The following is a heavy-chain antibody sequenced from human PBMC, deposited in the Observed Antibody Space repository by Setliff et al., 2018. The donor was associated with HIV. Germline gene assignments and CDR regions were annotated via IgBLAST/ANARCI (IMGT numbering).Heavy chain of an antibody. CDR1: GGSIRNGGYY. J-gene: IGHJ6*03. CDR3: ARGRYYYYDMDV. Sequence: SETLSLTCSVSGGSIRNGGYYWSWIRQHPGKGLEWIGYIYDSGTTDHNPSLESRVTISLDTSKSHFSLRLTSVTAADTAVYYCARGRYYYYDMDVWGKGTTVTVSS. V-gene: IGHV4-31*03. CDR2: IYDSGTT.